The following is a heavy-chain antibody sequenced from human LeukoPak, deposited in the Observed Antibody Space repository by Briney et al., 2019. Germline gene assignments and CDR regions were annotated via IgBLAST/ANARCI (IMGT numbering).Heavy chain of an antibody. CDR2: INHSGST. CDR1: GGSFSGYY. D-gene: IGHD2-2*01. CDR3: ARAMPDCSSTSYYSV. V-gene: IGHV4-34*01. J-gene: IGHJ4*02. Sequence: SETLSLTCAVYGGSFSGYYWSWIRQPPGKGLEWIGEINHSGSTNYNPSPKSRVTISVDTSKNQFSLKLSSVTAADTAVYYCARAMPDCSSTSYYSVWGQGTLVTVSS.